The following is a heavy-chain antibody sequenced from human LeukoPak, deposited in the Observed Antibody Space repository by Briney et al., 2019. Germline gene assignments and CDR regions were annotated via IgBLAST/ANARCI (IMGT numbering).Heavy chain of an antibody. CDR3: ARHLSDITSSPNY. CDR2: IYPRDPRT. Sequence: GESLKISCKGSGYSFSSYWIAWVRQMPGKGLEWMGVIYPRDPRTTYSPSFQDQVTISADKSISTAYLQWTSLKASDTAMYYCARHLSDITSSPNYWGPGTLVTVSS. D-gene: IGHD2-2*01. V-gene: IGHV5-51*01. CDR1: GYSFSSYW. J-gene: IGHJ4*02.